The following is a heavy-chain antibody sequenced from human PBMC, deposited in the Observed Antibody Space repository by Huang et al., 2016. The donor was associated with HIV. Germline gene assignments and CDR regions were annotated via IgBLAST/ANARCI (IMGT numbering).Heavy chain of an antibody. CDR3: ARGTRLTGLWYFDL. Sequence: EVQLVESGGGLVQPGGSLRLSCAASGFTFSSYWMHWVRPAPGKGLVWGSRINGDGSSTNYADSVKGRFTISRDNAKNTLYVQVNSLRAEDTAVYYCARGTRLTGLWYFDLWGRGTLVIVSS. CDR1: GFTFSSYW. V-gene: IGHV3-74*01. CDR2: INGDGSST. D-gene: IGHD7-27*01. J-gene: IGHJ2*01.